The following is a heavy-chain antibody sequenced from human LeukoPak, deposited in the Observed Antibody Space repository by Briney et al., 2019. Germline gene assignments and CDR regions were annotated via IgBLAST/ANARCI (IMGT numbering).Heavy chain of an antibody. Sequence: PGGSLRLSCAASGFTFSDYYMSWIRQAPGKGLEWVSYISSSGSTIYYADSVKGRFTISRDNSKNTLFLQMNSLRAEDTAVYYCAKDLGRNYYFGMDVWGQGTTVTVSS. CDR1: GFTFSDYY. D-gene: IGHD1-1*01. J-gene: IGHJ6*02. CDR2: ISSSGSTI. V-gene: IGHV3-11*04. CDR3: AKDLGRNYYFGMDV.